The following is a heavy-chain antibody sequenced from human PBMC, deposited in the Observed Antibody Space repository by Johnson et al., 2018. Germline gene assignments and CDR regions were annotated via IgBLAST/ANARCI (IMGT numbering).Heavy chain of an antibody. D-gene: IGHD2-15*01. J-gene: IGHJ6*02. Sequence: VQLVESGGGLVKPGGSLRLSCAASGFTFSSYSMNWVRQAPGKGLEWVSSISSSSSYIYYAESVKGRFTISRDNAKNSLYLQMNSLRAEDTAVYSCARVRVGGMDVWGQGTTVTVSS. V-gene: IGHV3-21*01. CDR1: GFTFSSYS. CDR3: ARVRVGGMDV. CDR2: ISSSSSYI.